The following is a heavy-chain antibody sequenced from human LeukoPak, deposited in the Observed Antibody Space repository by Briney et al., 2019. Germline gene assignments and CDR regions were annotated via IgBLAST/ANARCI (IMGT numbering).Heavy chain of an antibody. Sequence: GRSLRLSCAASGFTFSRYSMNWGRQAPGKGLEWVSSMSSSSGLIYYGDSVKGRFTVSRDNAKRSLYLQMNSLRADDTAVYYCAREFDGSASGAGYWGQGTLVTVSS. CDR3: AREFDGSASGAGY. CDR2: MSSSSGLI. J-gene: IGHJ4*02. D-gene: IGHD1-26*01. CDR1: GFTFSRYS. V-gene: IGHV3-21*01.